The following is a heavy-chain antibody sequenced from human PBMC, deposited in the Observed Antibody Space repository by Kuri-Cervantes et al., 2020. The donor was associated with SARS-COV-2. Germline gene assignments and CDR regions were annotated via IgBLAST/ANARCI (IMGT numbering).Heavy chain of an antibody. D-gene: IGHD1-7*01. J-gene: IGHJ3*02. V-gene: IGHV1-2*02. CDR2: INPNSGGT. Sequence: ASVKVSCKASGYTFTGYYMHWVRQAPGQGLEWMGWINPNSGGTNYAQKFQGRVTMTRDTSISTAYMELSRLRSDDTAVYYCARDNWNYPSHDAFDTRGQGTMVT. CDR3: ARDNWNYPSHDAFDT. CDR1: GYTFTGYY.